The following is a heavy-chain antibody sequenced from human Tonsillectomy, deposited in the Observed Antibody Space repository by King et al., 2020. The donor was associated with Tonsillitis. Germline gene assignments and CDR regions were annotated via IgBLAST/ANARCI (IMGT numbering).Heavy chain of an antibody. CDR3: ARESSYYDSSGYMVGDY. CDR2: INVNNGDT. CDR1: GYTFSRYD. J-gene: IGHJ4*02. Sequence: QLVQSGAEVKKAGASVKVSCKASGYTFSRYDVGWVRQAPGQGLEWVGWINVNNGDTTLARKVEGRFTMTRDTSTSTVYLELWSLGSDDTAMYFCARESSYYDSSGYMVGDYWGQGTLVTVSS. V-gene: IGHV1-18*01. D-gene: IGHD3-22*01.